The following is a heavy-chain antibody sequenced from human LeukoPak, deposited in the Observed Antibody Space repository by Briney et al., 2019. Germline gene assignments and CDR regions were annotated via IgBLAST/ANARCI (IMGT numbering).Heavy chain of an antibody. CDR3: ARDWGYYDSSGYYNQYYFDY. D-gene: IGHD3-22*01. CDR2: INPSGGST. V-gene: IGHV1-46*01. J-gene: IGHJ4*02. CDR1: GYTFTSYY. Sequence: ASVKVSCKASGYTFTSYYMHWVRQAPGQGLEWMGIINPSGGSTSYAQKFQGRVTMTRDTSTSTVYMELSSLRSEDTAVYYCARDWGYYDSSGYYNQYYFDYWGQGTLVTVSS.